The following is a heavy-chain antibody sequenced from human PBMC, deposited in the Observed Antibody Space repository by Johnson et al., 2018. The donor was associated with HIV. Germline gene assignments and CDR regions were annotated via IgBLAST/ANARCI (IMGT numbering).Heavy chain of an antibody. CDR3: TTDLGYYDSSGDAFHV. CDR2: IKSNTDGGTT. J-gene: IGHJ3*01. D-gene: IGHD3-22*01. V-gene: IGHV3-15*01. CDR1: GFTFSNAW. Sequence: VQLVESGGGLVQPGGSLRLSCAASGFTFSNAWMSWVRQAPGKGLEWVGRIKSNTDGGTTDYAAPVKGRFTNSRDDSKNTLYLQMNSLKTEDTAVYYCTTDLGYYDSSGDAFHVWGQGTLVTVSS.